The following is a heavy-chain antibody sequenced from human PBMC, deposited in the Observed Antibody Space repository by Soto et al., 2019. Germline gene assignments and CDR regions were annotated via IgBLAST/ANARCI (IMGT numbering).Heavy chain of an antibody. CDR3: ARFRGAAAVYYYYGMDV. Sequence: SETLSLTCAVSGGSISSGGYYWSWIRQHPGKGLEWIGYIYYSGSTYYNPSLKSRVTISVDTSKNQFSLKLSSVTAADTAVYYCARFRGAAAVYYYYGMDVWGQGTTVTVSS. CDR1: GGSISSGGYY. V-gene: IGHV4-31*11. J-gene: IGHJ6*02. CDR2: IYYSGST. D-gene: IGHD6-13*01.